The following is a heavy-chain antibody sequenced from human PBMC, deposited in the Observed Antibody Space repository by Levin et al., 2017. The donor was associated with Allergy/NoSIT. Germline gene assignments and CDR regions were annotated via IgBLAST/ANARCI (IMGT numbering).Heavy chain of an antibody. CDR2: IINSGVGT. J-gene: IGHJ4*02. Sequence: GGSLRLSCAASGFTFNNYAMSWVRQAPGKGLEWVSAIINSGVGTYYADSVKGRFTISRDNCKNTMYLQMNSQRAEDTAVYFCAKDAIRGSDQPYYFDYWGQGTLVTASS. CDR3: AKDAIRGSDQPYYFDY. V-gene: IGHV3-23*01. D-gene: IGHD6-19*01. CDR1: GFTFNNYA.